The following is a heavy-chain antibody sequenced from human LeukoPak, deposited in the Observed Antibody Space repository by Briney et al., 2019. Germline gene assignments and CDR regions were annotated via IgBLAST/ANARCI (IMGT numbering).Heavy chain of an antibody. CDR2: ISAGGGTT. V-gene: IGHV3-23*01. CDR1: GFTFRIYA. D-gene: IGHD3-10*01. J-gene: IGHJ4*02. Sequence: GRSPRISCAASGFTFRIYAMIWVRQAPRGGLEWVSAISAGGGTTYYADSVKGRFTISRDKSTSTLFLQMHSLRVEDTALYYCAKDRDGGSNTRAKGFDYWGQGTPVTVSS. CDR3: AKDRDGGSNTRAKGFDY.